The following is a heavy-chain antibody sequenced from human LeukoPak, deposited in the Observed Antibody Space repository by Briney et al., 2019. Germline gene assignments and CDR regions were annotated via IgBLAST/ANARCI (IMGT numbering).Heavy chain of an antibody. CDR1: GGPISSYY. D-gene: IGHD3-10*01. Sequence: LSLTCTVSGGPISSYYWSWIRQPPGKGLEWIGYIYYSGSTNYNPSLKSRVTISVYTSKNQFSLKLSSVTAADTAVYYCARRSYYYGSGSYGHWGQGTLVTVSS. V-gene: IGHV4-59*12. CDR2: IYYSGST. J-gene: IGHJ4*02. CDR3: ARRSYYYGSGSYGH.